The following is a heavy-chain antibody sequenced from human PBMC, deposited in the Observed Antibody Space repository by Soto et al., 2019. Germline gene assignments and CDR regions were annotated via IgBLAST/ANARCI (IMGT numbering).Heavy chain of an antibody. Sequence: DSVKVSCKASGYTFTGYYMHWVRQAPGQGLEWMGWINPNSGGTDYAQKFQGWVTVNRDTSISTAYMELSRLRSDDTEVYYCARAAVSCTSNSGRTVVSVHPAFDIWGQGIMVNVSS. CDR3: ARAAVSCTSNSGRTVVSVHPAFDI. CDR2: INPNSGGT. V-gene: IGHV1-2*04. D-gene: IGHD6-13*01. CDR1: GYTFTGYY. J-gene: IGHJ3*02.